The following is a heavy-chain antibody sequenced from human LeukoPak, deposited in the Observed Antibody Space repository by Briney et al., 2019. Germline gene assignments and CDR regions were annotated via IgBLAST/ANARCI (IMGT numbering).Heavy chain of an antibody. CDR1: EFTFSTYG. D-gene: IGHD3-10*01. CDR3: AKASYYGSGSYSYCDY. CDR2: ISYDGNNK. J-gene: IGHJ4*02. Sequence: GGSLRLSCAASEFTFSTYGMHWVRQAPGKGLEWVALISYDGNNKDYGDSVKGRFTISRDNSKNTLYLQMNSLRPEDTAVYYCAKASYYGSGSYSYCDYWGQGTLVTASS. V-gene: IGHV3-30*18.